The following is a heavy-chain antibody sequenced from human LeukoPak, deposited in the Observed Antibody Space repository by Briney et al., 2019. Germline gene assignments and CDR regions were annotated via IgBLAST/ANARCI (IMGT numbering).Heavy chain of an antibody. V-gene: IGHV4-59*08. CDR1: GGSISSYN. CDR2: IYYSGST. J-gene: IGHJ3*02. Sequence: SATLSLPYTVAGGSISSYNWSWRRPPPGKGGEWSGCIYYSGSTNYNPNLKSRVTISIDTSKNQFSLKLSSVTAADTAVYYCARQKQWPYGAFDIWGQGTMVTVSS. D-gene: IGHD6-19*01. CDR3: ARQKQWPYGAFDI.